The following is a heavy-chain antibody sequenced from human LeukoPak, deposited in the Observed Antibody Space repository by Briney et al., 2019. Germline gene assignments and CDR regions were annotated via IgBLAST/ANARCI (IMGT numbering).Heavy chain of an antibody. V-gene: IGHV4-59*01. J-gene: IGHJ5*02. CDR3: ARGLGVVTPRFDP. Sequence: PSETLSLTCTVSGGSISSYYWSWIRRPPGKGLEWIGYIYYSGSTNYNPSLKSRVTISVDTSKNQFSLKLSSVTAADTAVYYCARGLGVVTPRFDPWGQGTLVIVSS. CDR1: GGSISSYY. D-gene: IGHD3-3*01. CDR2: IYYSGST.